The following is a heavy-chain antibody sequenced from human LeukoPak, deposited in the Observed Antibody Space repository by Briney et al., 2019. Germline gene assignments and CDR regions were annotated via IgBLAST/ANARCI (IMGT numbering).Heavy chain of an antibody. Sequence: ASVKVSCKASGGTFSSYAISWVRQAPGQGLEWMGGIIPIFGTANYAQKFQGSVTITTDESTSTAYMELSSLRSEDTAVYYCARKFCSGGSCYDDYGDFIGSGAFDIWGQGTMVTVS. D-gene: IGHD2-15*01. V-gene: IGHV1-69*05. CDR2: IIPIFGTA. CDR1: GGTFSSYA. CDR3: ARKFCSGGSCYDDYGDFIGSGAFDI. J-gene: IGHJ3*02.